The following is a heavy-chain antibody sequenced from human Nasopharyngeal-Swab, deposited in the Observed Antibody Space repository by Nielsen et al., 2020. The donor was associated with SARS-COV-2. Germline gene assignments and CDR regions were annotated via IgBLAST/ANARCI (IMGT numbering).Heavy chain of an antibody. Sequence: WIRQPPGKGLEWIGSIYYSGSTYYNPSLKSRVTISVDTSKNQFSLKPSSVTAADTAVYYCASHRRGYSEDYGMDVWGQGTTVTVSS. D-gene: IGHD5-18*01. CDR3: ASHRRGYSEDYGMDV. CDR2: IYYSGST. J-gene: IGHJ6*02. V-gene: IGHV4-39*01.